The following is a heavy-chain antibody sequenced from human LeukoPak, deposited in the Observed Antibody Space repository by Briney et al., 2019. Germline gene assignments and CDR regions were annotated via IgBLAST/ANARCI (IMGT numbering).Heavy chain of an antibody. Sequence: PSETLSLTCTVSGGSISSYYWSWIRQPPGKGLEWIGYIYYSGSTNYNPSLKSRVTISVDTSKNQFSLKLSSATAADTAVYYCARTVYYYDSSGYTYYFDYWGQGTLVTVSS. J-gene: IGHJ4*02. CDR3: ARTVYYYDSSGYTYYFDY. CDR2: IYYSGST. CDR1: GGSISSYY. V-gene: IGHV4-59*01. D-gene: IGHD3-22*01.